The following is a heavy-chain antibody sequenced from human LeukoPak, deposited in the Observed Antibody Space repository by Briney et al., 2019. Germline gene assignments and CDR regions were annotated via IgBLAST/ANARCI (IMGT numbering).Heavy chain of an antibody. CDR1: GFTFSSYS. V-gene: IGHV3-48*02. D-gene: IGHD6-19*01. J-gene: IGHJ4*02. CDR2: ISSTGTNI. CDR3: ARGSTSGWSY. Sequence: GGSLRLSCAASGFTFSSYSMNWVRQAPGKGLEWVSHISSTGTNIYYADSVQGRFTISRDNAKNSLYLQMNSLRDEDTAVYYCARGSTSGWSYWGQGTLVTVSS.